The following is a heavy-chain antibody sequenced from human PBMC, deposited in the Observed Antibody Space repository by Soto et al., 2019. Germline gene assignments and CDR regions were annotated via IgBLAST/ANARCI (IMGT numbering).Heavy chain of an antibody. CDR1: GYSFTSYG. D-gene: IGHD4-4*01. CDR2: ISTYNGNT. V-gene: IGHV1-18*01. Sequence: ASVKVSCKASGYSFTSYGMSWVRQAPGQGLEWMGWISTYNGNTNYAQKFQDRVTLTTDTSTTTAFMELTSLRSDDTAVYYCARSPSMSTLTTGWFDPWGQGTLVTSPQ. CDR3: ARSPSMSTLTTGWFDP. J-gene: IGHJ5*02.